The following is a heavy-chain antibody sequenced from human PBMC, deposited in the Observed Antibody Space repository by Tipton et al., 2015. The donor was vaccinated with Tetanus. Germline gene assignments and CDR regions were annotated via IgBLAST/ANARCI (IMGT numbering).Heavy chain of an antibody. V-gene: IGHV4-59*01. CDR2: VYSSGST. D-gene: IGHD5-18*01. CDR1: GGSINPYY. Sequence: TLSLTCTVSGGSINPYYWSWIRQPPGKGLEWIGNVYSSGSTNYNPSLESRVTISVDTSKNQFSLKLRSVTAADTAVYYCARLYSYGSLYWFDPWGQGTLVTVSS. CDR3: ARLYSYGSLYWFDP. J-gene: IGHJ5*02.